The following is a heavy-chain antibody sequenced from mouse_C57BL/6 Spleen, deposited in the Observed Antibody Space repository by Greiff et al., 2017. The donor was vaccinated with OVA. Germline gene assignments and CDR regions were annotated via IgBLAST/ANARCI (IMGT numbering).Heavy chain of an antibody. CDR1: GYTFTSYW. V-gene: IGHV1-61*01. Sequence: QVQLQQPGAELVRPGSSVKLSCKASGYTFTSYWMDWVKQRPGQGLEWIGNIYPSDSETHYNQKFKDKATLTVDKSSSTVYMQLSSLTSEDSAVYYCARASVYYFDYWGQGTTRTVSS. CDR2: IYPSDSET. J-gene: IGHJ2*01. CDR3: ARASVYYFDY. D-gene: IGHD6-1*01.